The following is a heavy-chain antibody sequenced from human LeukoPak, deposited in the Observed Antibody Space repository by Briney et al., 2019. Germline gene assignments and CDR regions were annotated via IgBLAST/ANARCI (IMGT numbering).Heavy chain of an antibody. Sequence: GASVKVSCKASGGTFSSYAIGWVRQAPGQGLEWMGGIIPIFGTANYAQKFQGRVTITADESTSTAYMELSSLRSEDTAVYYCASRRGPRPYYYYYYGMDVWGQGTTVTVSS. V-gene: IGHV1-69*13. CDR1: GGTFSSYA. D-gene: IGHD6-6*01. CDR3: ASRRGPRPYYYYYYGMDV. CDR2: IIPIFGTA. J-gene: IGHJ6*02.